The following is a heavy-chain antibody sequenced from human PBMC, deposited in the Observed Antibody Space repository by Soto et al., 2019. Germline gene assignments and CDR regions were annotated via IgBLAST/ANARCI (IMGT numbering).Heavy chain of an antibody. Sequence: QVQLQESGPGLVKPSQTLSLTCTVSGGSISSGGYYWSWIRQHPGKGLEWIGYIYYSTYYNPSLKSRVTISLDASKNHFSLKRRAVTAADPAVYYCARDYRASYPAYYYYGMDVWGQGTTVTVSS. CDR3: ARDYRASYPAYYYYGMDV. CDR2: IYYST. D-gene: IGHD3-16*02. J-gene: IGHJ6*02. CDR1: GGSISSGGYY. V-gene: IGHV4-31*03.